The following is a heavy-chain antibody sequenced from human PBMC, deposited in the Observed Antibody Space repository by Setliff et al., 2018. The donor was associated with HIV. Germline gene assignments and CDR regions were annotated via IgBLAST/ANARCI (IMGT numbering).Heavy chain of an antibody. CDR1: GGSISSYY. V-gene: IGHV4-39*01. CDR2: VSYSGST. Sequence: SETLSLTCTVSGGSISSYYWGWVRQPPGKGLEWIGSVSYSGSTYYSPSLKSRVTIAVDTSKNQFSLNLKSMTAADTAVYYCASCHVAIGYDFNYWGQGTLVTVSS. J-gene: IGHJ4*02. D-gene: IGHD5-18*01. CDR3: ASCHVAIGYDFNY.